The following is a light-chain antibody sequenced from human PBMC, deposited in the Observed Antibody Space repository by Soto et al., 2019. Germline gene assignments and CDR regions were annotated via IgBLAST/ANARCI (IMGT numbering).Light chain of an antibody. CDR1: HSVGSSH. Sequence: EIVLTQSPGTLSLSPGERATLSCRASHSVGSSHLAWYQQKPGQAPRLLIYGASSRATGVPDRFSGSGSGTDFTLTISRLEDVDSAVYYCQQYVGWTFGQGTKVDIK. CDR2: GAS. CDR3: QQYVGWT. J-gene: IGKJ1*01. V-gene: IGKV3-20*01.